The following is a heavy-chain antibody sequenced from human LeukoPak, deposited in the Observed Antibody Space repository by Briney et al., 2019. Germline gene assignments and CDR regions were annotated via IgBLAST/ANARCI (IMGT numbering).Heavy chain of an antibody. J-gene: IGHJ4*02. D-gene: IGHD4/OR15-4a*01. CDR1: AFTFSSYE. V-gene: IGHV3-48*03. CDR2: ISTSGSTI. Sequence: PGGSLRLSCAASAFTFSSYEMNWVRQAPGKGLEWVSYISTSGSTIYYADSVKGRFTISRDNAKNSLYLQMNCLRAEDTAVYYCARRGGAYSHPYDYWGQGTLVTVSS. CDR3: ARRGGAYSHPYDY.